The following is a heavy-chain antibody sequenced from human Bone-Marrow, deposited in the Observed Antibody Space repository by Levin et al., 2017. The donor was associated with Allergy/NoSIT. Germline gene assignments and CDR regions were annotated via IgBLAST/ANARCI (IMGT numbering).Heavy chain of an antibody. D-gene: IGHD2-2*01. CDR1: GFTFSSYG. Sequence: GGSLRLSCAASGFTFSSYGMHWVRQAPGKGLEWVAVISYDGSNKYYADSVKGRFTISRDNSKNTLYLQMNSLRAEDTAVYYCANSLSPYCSSTSCSDNWFDPWGQGTLVTVS. V-gene: IGHV3-30*18. CDR3: ANSLSPYCSSTSCSDNWFDP. J-gene: IGHJ5*02. CDR2: ISYDGSNK.